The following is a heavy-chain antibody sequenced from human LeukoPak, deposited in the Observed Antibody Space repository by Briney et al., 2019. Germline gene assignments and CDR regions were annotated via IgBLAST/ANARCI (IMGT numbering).Heavy chain of an antibody. V-gene: IGHV3-30*18. CDR3: AKDALSRYYDNSGYPTFVDY. J-gene: IGHJ4*02. CDR2: ISYDGSNK. Sequence: PGGSLRLSCAASGFTFSSYGMHWVRQAPGKGLEWVAVISYDGSNKYYADSVKGRFTISRDNSKNTLYLQMNSLRAEDTAVYYCAKDALSRYYDNSGYPTFVDYWGQGTLVTVSS. D-gene: IGHD3-22*01. CDR1: GFTFSSYG.